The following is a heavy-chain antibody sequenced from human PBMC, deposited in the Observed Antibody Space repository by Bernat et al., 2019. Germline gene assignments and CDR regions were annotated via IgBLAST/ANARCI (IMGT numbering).Heavy chain of an antibody. CDR3: ARDILVAGGFDL. CDR2: IYYGGST. J-gene: IGHJ2*01. Sequence: QVQLQESGPGLVKPSQTLSLTCTVSGGSISSGGYYWSWIRQHPGKGLEWIGYIYYGGSTYYNPSLKSRVTRSVDTSKNQFSLKLSSVTAADTAVYYCARDILVAGGFDLWCRGTLVTVSS. D-gene: IGHD2-15*01. CDR1: GGSISSGGYY. V-gene: IGHV4-31*03.